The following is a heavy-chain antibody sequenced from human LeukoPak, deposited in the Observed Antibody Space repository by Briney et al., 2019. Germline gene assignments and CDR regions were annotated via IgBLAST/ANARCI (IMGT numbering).Heavy chain of an antibody. V-gene: IGHV4-34*01. CDR2: INHSGST. CDR1: GGSFSGYY. D-gene: IGHD2-2*01. J-gene: IGHJ4*02. Sequence: PSETLSLTCAVYGGSFSGYYWSWIRQPPGKGLEWIGEINHSGSTNYNPSLKSRVTISVDTSKNQFSLKLSSATAADTAVYYCARRPLGYCSSTSCPTPYYFDYWGQGTLVTVSS. CDR3: ARRPLGYCSSTSCPTPYYFDY.